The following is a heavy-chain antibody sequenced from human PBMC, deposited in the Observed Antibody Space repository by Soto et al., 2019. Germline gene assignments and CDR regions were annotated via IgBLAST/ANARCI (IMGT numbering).Heavy chain of an antibody. CDR2: IWHDGSNK. Sequence: GVSRRLSSAASGVLFRTLGMHWVRPANGKGLEWVGIIWHDGSNKYYADSVEGRFTISRDNSKNTVYLQMNSLRGEDTGSDYCAGFYVAAGAAPREYWGQGTRVTVSS. D-gene: IGHD1-26*01. CDR3: AGFYVAAGAAPREY. CDR1: GVLFRTLG. V-gene: IGHV3-33*01. J-gene: IGHJ4*02.